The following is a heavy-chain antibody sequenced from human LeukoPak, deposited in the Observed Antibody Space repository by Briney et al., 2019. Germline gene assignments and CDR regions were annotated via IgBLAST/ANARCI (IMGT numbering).Heavy chain of an antibody. Sequence: SVKVSCKASGYTFTSYDINWVRQATGQGLEWMGWMNPNSGTSGYAHKFQGRVTMTKNSSTNTAYMELSSLRFEDTAVYYCVRLRKSRIIRGLVAISFDYWGQGTLVTVSS. V-gene: IGHV1-8*01. D-gene: IGHD3-10*01. CDR3: VRLRKSRIIRGLVAISFDY. CDR1: GYTFTSYD. J-gene: IGHJ4*02. CDR2: MNPNSGTS.